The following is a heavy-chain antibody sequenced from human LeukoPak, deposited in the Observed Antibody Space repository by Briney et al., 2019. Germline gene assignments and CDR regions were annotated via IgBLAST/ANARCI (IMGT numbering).Heavy chain of an antibody. Sequence: SETLSLTRTVSGGSISGYYWSWIRQAPGKGLEWIGNIYYSGSTNYNPSLKSRVTISVDTSKNQFSLNLSSVTAADTAVYYCARHGTLGSTTYPLDYWGQGTLVTVSS. CDR2: IYYSGST. J-gene: IGHJ4*02. CDR1: GGSISGYY. V-gene: IGHV4-59*08. CDR3: ARHGTLGSTTYPLDY. D-gene: IGHD1-26*01.